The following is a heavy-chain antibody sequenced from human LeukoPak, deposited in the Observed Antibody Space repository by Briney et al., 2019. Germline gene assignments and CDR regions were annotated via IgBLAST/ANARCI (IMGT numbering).Heavy chain of an antibody. CDR2: FDPEDGET. J-gene: IGHJ5*02. D-gene: IGHD3-16*02. CDR1: GYTLTELS. Sequence: ASVKVSCKVSGYTLTELSMHWVRQAPGNGLEWMGGFDPEDGETIYAQKFQGRVTMTEDTSTDTAYMELSSLRSEDTAVYYCATLHLGELSLPGYNWFDPWGQGTLVTVSS. V-gene: IGHV1-24*01. CDR3: ATLHLGELSLPGYNWFDP.